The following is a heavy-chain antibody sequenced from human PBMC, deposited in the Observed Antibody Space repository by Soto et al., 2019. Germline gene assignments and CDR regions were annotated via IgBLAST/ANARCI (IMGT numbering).Heavy chain of an antibody. CDR2: IYYSGST. D-gene: IGHD2-2*01. J-gene: IGHJ3*02. CDR3: ASTIVVVPAAAFDI. V-gene: IGHV4-61*01. Sequence: SETLSLTCTVSGGSVSSGSYYWSWIRQPPGKGLEWIGYIYYSGSTNYNPSLKSRVTISVDTSKNQFSLKLSSVTAADTAVYYCASTIVVVPAAAFDIWGQGTMVTVSS. CDR1: GGSVSSGSYY.